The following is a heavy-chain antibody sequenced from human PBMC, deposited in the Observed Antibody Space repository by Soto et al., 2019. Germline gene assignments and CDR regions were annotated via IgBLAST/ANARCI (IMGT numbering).Heavy chain of an antibody. CDR1: GFTVSGSY. D-gene: IGHD3-22*01. J-gene: IGHJ4*02. Sequence: GGSLRLSCAASGFTVSGSYMSWVRQAPGKGLEWVSVINSGGSTYYADSVKGRFTISRDNSKNTVFLQMNSLRAEDTAVYYCARVYYSGFYYTGVDYWGQGTLVTVSS. CDR3: ARVYYSGFYYTGVDY. CDR2: INSGGST. V-gene: IGHV3-66*01.